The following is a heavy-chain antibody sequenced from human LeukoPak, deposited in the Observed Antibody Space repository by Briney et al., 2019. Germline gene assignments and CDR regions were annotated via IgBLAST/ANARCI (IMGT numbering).Heavy chain of an antibody. CDR2: IYHSGST. CDR1: GGSISSGGYY. D-gene: IGHD7-27*01. Sequence: SETLSLTCTVSGGSISSGGYYWSWIRQPPGKGLEWIGYIYHSGSTYYNPSLKSRVTISVDRSKNQFSLKLSSVTAADTAVYYCARENTSELGAFDIWGQGTMVTVSS. CDR3: ARENTSELGAFDI. V-gene: IGHV4-30-2*01. J-gene: IGHJ3*02.